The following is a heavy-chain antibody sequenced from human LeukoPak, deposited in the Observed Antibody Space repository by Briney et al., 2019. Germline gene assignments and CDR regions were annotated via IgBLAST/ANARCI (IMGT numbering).Heavy chain of an antibody. D-gene: IGHD3-22*01. J-gene: IGHJ3*02. CDR3: ARADSSGYYYAGAFDI. CDR1: GFTFSSYS. CDR2: IKHDGSEK. V-gene: IGHV3-7*04. Sequence: GGSLRLSCAASGFTFSSYSMSWVRQAPGKGLEWVASIKHDGSEKYYVDSVKGRFTISRDNAKNSLYLQMNSLRAEDTAVYYCARADSSGYYYAGAFDIWGQGTMVTVSS.